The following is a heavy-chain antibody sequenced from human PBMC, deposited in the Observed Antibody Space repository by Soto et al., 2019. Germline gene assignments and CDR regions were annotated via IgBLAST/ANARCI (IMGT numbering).Heavy chain of an antibody. J-gene: IGHJ5*02. CDR1: GGSISSGGYY. CDR3: ARGARPALWFDP. CDR2: IHYSGST. Sequence: SETLSLTCTVSGGSISSGGYYWSWIRQHPGKGLEWIGYIHYSGSTYYNPSLKSRVTISVDTSKNQFSLKLSSVTAADTAVYYCARGARPALWFDPSGQGTLVTVSS. V-gene: IGHV4-31*03. D-gene: IGHD2-2*01.